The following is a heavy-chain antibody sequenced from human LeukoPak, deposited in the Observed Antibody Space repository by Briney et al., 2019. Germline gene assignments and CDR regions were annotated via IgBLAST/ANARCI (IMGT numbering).Heavy chain of an antibody. V-gene: IGHV1-2*02. CDR2: INPKSGDT. Sequence: ASVNVSCKASGYTFSGSYIHWVRQAPGQGLEWMGWINPKSGDTKYSQKFQGRVSMTSDTSTATAYMELSRLNSDDTAVYYCARDKGSSGWFYYYYFMDLWGRGTTVTVSS. D-gene: IGHD6-19*01. CDR3: ARDKGSSGWFYYYYFMDL. J-gene: IGHJ6*03. CDR1: GYTFSGSY.